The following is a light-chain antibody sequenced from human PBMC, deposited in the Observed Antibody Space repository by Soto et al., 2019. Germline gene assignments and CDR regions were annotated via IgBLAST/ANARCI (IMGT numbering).Light chain of an antibody. V-gene: IGKV3-11*01. CDR1: QSVSSD. Sequence: EIVLTQSPATLSLSPGEIATLSCSASQSVSSDLAWYQQKPGQAPRLLIYDASNRATGIPARFSGSGSGTDFTLTISSLEAEDFAVYYCQQSSNWPPINFGQGTRLEIK. J-gene: IGKJ5*01. CDR3: QQSSNWPPIN. CDR2: DAS.